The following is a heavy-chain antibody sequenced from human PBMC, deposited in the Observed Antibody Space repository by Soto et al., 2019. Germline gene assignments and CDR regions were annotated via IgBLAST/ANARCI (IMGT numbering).Heavy chain of an antibody. CDR2: MNPNSGNT. D-gene: IGHD3-9*01. J-gene: IGHJ5*02. CDR3: ARRLAHPSYTRNYDILTGYRPRNWFDP. V-gene: IGHV1-8*01. Sequence: ASVKVSCKASGYTFTSYDINWVRQATGQGLEWMGWMNPNSGNTGYAQKFQGRVTMTRNTSISTAYMELSSLRSEDTAVYYFARRLAHPSYTRNYDILTGYRPRNWFDPWGQGTLVTVSS. CDR1: GYTFTSYD.